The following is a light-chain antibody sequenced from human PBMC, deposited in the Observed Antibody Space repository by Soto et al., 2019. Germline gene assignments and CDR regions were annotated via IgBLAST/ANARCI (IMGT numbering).Light chain of an antibody. V-gene: IGKV3-20*01. CDR2: GAT. J-gene: IGKJ3*01. CDR1: QSVTSSY. Sequence: EIVLTQSPGTLSVSPGGTATLSCRASQSVTSSYLVWYQQQPGQAPRLLIYGATSRATGIPDRFSGSGSGIDFTLTISRLEPEDLAVYFCQQYDSAPFTFGPGTKVEI. CDR3: QQYDSAPFT.